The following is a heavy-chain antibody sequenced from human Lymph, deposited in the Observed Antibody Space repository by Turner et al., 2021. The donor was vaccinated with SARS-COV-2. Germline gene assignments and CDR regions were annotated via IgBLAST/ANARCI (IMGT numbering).Heavy chain of an antibody. CDR1: GYTFTSYD. CDR2: MNPNSGNT. CDR3: ARGRYSGGGMDV. Sequence: QVQLVQSGAEVKQPGASVQVSCKAPGYTFTSYDINWVRQATGQGLEWMGWMNPNSGNTGYEQKFQGRVTMTRNTSISTAYMELSSLRSEDTAVYYCARGRYSGGGMDVWGQGTTVTVSS. D-gene: IGHD1-26*01. V-gene: IGHV1-8*02. J-gene: IGHJ6*02.